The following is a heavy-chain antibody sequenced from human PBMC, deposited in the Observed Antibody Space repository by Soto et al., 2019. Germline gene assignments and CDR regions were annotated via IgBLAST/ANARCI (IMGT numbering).Heavy chain of an antibody. Sequence: GGSLRLSCAASGFTFSSYGMHWVRQAPGKGLEWVAVIWYDGSNKYYADSVKGRFTISRDNSKNTLYLQMNSLRAEDTAVYYCARVTCSGGSCYEGYFDYWGQGTLVTVSS. CDR3: ARVTCSGGSCYEGYFDY. CDR1: GFTFSSYG. CDR2: IWYDGSNK. J-gene: IGHJ4*02. V-gene: IGHV3-33*01. D-gene: IGHD2-15*01.